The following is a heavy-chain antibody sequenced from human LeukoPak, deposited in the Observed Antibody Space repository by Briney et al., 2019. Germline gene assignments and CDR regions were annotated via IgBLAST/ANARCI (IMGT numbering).Heavy chain of an antibody. V-gene: IGHV3-7*05. D-gene: IGHD6-13*01. CDR1: GFTFSTYR. Sequence: GGSLRLSCAPPGFTFSTYRITCARRDPGKGLDWVATIKPYGWEEYYVDSVKGRFTIYRDNAKNSLYLQMNSLRAEDTAVYYCAKPSRSSSNEYWGQGTLVTVSS. CDR2: IKPYGWEE. CDR3: AKPSRSSSNEY. J-gene: IGHJ4*02.